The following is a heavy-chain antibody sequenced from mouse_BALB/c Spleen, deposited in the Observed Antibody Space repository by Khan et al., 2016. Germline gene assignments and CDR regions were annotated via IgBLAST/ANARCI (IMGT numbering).Heavy chain of an antibody. V-gene: IGHV4-1*02. CDR3: TRLYYYGTSDY. CDR2: INPDSSTT. Sequence: EVKLLESGGGLVQPGGSLKLSCAASGFDLSRYWMSWVRQAPGKGLEWIGEINPDSSTTNYTPSLKDKFIISRDNAKNTLYLQMSKVRSEDTALYYCTRLYYYGTSDYWGQGTTLTVSS. D-gene: IGHD1-1*01. CDR1: GFDLSRYW. J-gene: IGHJ2*01.